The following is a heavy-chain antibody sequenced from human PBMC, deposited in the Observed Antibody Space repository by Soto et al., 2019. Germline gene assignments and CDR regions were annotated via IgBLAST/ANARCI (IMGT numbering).Heavy chain of an antibody. V-gene: IGHV1-18*01. Sequence: ASVKVSCKTSGYTFTNFGISWVRQAPGQGLEWMGWVTTDKGKTTYAQKFQGRVTMTTDTSTSTAYMELRSLRSDDTAVYYCARGQATMIVVVGDYWGQGTLVTVSS. J-gene: IGHJ4*02. CDR3: ARGQATMIVVVGDY. CDR2: VTTDKGKT. CDR1: GYTFTNFG. D-gene: IGHD3-22*01.